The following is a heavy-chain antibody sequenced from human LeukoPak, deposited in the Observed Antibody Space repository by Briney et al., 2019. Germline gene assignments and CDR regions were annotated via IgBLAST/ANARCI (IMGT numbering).Heavy chain of an antibody. Sequence: ASVNVSCKVSGYTLTELSMHWVRQAPGKGLEWMGGFDPEDGETIYAQKFQGRVTMTEDTSTDTAYMELSSLRSEDTAVYYCATDPVPFTRSWYHMGAFDIWGQGTMVTVSS. J-gene: IGHJ3*02. CDR3: ATDPVPFTRSWYHMGAFDI. D-gene: IGHD6-13*01. CDR2: FDPEDGET. CDR1: GYTLTELS. V-gene: IGHV1-24*01.